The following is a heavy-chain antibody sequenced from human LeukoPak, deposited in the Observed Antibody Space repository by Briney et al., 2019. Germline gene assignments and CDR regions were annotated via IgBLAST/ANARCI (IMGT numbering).Heavy chain of an antibody. Sequence: SETLSLTCTVSGGFVSSGSYYWSWIRQPPGKGLEWIGYVSYSGSTNSNPSLKSRVTISVDTSKNQFSLKLSSVTAADAAVYYCARGGAADYFDYWGQGTLVTVSS. CDR1: GGFVSSGSYY. D-gene: IGHD6-13*01. V-gene: IGHV4-61*01. CDR2: VSYSGST. J-gene: IGHJ4*02. CDR3: ARGGAADYFDY.